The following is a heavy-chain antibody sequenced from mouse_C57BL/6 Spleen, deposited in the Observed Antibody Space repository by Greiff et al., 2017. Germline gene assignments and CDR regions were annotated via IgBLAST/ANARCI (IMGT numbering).Heavy chain of an antibody. V-gene: IGHV1-64*01. D-gene: IGHD2-1*01. CDR3: ARSIYYGNTGYFDY. CDR1: GYTFTSYW. Sequence: QVQLQQPGAELVKPGASVKLSCKASGYTFTSYWMHWVKQRPGQGLEWIGMIHPNSGSTNYNEKFKSKATLTVDKSSSTAYVQLSSLTSEDSAVYYCARSIYYGNTGYFDYWGQGTTLTVSS. CDR2: IHPNSGST. J-gene: IGHJ2*01.